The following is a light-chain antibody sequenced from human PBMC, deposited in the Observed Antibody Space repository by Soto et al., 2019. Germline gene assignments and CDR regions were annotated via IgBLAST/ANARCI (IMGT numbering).Light chain of an antibody. Sequence: QSALTQPASVTGSPGESITISCTGTSSDVGGYNSVSWYQHHPGQAPKLILYDVGARPSGVSYRFSGSKSGNTASLTISGLQAADEADYFCSSFTSSMTNVFGSGTKLTVL. J-gene: IGLJ1*01. CDR2: DVG. CDR3: SSFTSSMTNV. V-gene: IGLV2-14*03. CDR1: SSDVGGYNS.